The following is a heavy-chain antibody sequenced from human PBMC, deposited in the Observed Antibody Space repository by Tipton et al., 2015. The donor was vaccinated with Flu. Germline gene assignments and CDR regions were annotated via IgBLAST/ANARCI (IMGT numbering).Heavy chain of an antibody. CDR2: LYSGGAT. J-gene: IGHJ6*02. CDR3: ARVMISVTSYGMDV. V-gene: IGHV3-53*01. D-gene: IGHD4-17*01. CDR1: GFSVSSIN. Sequence: VQLVQSGGGLIQPGESLRLSCAASGFSVSSINMNWVRQAPGKGLEWVSLLYSGGATYYADSVKGRFTISRDDSKNTVFLQMNSLRDGDTAIYYCARVMISVTSYGMDVWGQGTTVTVSS.